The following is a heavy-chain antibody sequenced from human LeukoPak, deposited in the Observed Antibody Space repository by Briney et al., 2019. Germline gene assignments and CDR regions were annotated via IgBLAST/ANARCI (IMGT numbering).Heavy chain of an antibody. V-gene: IGHV1-3*01. CDR1: GYTFTTYA. CDR2: INAGNGNT. CDR3: ARSRRKVLLWFGGPGPFDY. J-gene: IGHJ4*02. D-gene: IGHD3-10*01. Sequence: ASVKVSCKASGYTFTTYAMHWVRQAPGQGLEWMGWINAGNGNTKYSQKFQGRVTITADESTSTAYMELSSLRSEDTAVYYCARSRRKVLLWFGGPGPFDYWGQGTLVTVSS.